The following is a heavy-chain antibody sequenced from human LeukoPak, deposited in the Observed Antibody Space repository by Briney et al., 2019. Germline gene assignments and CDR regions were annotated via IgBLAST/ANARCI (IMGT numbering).Heavy chain of an antibody. Sequence: GGSLRLSCAASGFTFDDYAMHWVRQAPGKGLEWVSGISWNSGSIGYADSVKGRFTISRDNAKNSLYLQMNSLRAEDTALYYCAKGHDFWSGKNAFDIWGQGTMVTVSS. CDR2: ISWNSGSI. D-gene: IGHD3-3*01. CDR3: AKGHDFWSGKNAFDI. V-gene: IGHV3-9*01. CDR1: GFTFDDYA. J-gene: IGHJ3*02.